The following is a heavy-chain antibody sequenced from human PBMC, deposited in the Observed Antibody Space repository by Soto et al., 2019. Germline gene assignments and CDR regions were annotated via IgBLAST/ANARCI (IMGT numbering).Heavy chain of an antibody. J-gene: IGHJ6*02. D-gene: IGHD1-26*01. CDR1: GFTFSNYG. CDR2: IWHDGNNK. Sequence: HPGGSLRLSCAASGFTFSNYGMHWVRQAPGKGLEWVAIIWHDGNNKYYADSVRGRFIISRDNSKNRLYLQMNSLRAEDTAVDYCASDLVGASVSSGLAVWGQGTPVTVSS. CDR3: ASDLVGASVSSGLAV. V-gene: IGHV3-33*01.